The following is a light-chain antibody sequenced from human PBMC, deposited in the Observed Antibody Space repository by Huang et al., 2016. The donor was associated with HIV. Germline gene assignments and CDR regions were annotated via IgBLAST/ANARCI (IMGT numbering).Light chain of an antibody. J-gene: IGKJ2*01. Sequence: EIVLTQSPATLSFSPGERATLSCRASQRISSYLAWYRQKPGQAPRLLLYDASNRATGIPARFSGSGSGTDFTLTISSLEPEDFAVYYCQQRSNWPKTFGQGTKLEIK. CDR2: DAS. V-gene: IGKV3-11*01. CDR1: QRISSY. CDR3: QQRSNWPKT.